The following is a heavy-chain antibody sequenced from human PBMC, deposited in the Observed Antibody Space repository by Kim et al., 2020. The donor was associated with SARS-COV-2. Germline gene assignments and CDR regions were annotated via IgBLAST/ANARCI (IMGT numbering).Heavy chain of an antibody. D-gene: IGHD3-3*01. V-gene: IGHV4-39*01. J-gene: IGHJ4*02. CDR3: ARHFRGTFIRFLGVFQFDC. CDR1: GGSISSSGYY. CDR2: VYYTGST. Sequence: SETLSLTCTVSGGSISSSGYYWGWIRQPPGTGLEWIGSVYYTGSTYYNPSLKTRVTISVDTSKNQFSLKLSSVTAADTAVYYCARHFRGTFIRFLGVFQFDCRGQGTLVTVSS.